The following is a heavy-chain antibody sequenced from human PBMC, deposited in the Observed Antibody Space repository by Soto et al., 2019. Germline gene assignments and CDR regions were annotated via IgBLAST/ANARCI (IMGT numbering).Heavy chain of an antibody. Sequence: SETLSLTCTVSGGSISSGDYYWSWIRQPPGKGLEWIGYIYYSGSTYYNPSLKSRVTISVDTSKNQFALKLSSVTAADTAVYYCARYYGDYDVGWFDPWGQGTLVTVSS. D-gene: IGHD4-17*01. CDR2: IYYSGST. CDR3: ARYYGDYDVGWFDP. V-gene: IGHV4-30-4*01. CDR1: GGSISSGDYY. J-gene: IGHJ5*02.